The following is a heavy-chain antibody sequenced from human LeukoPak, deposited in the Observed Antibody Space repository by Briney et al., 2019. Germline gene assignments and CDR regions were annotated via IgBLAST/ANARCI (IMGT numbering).Heavy chain of an antibody. J-gene: IGHJ6*02. CDR3: TTLPVDYYYGMDV. V-gene: IGHV3-15*04. CDR2: IGTKTDGGTT. CDR1: GLTLSNAW. Sequence: SGGSLRLSCAASGLTLSNAWMSWVRQAPGKGLQWVGRIGTKTDGGTTDYAAPVKGRFTVSRDDSKNTLYLQMNSLKTEDTAVYFCTTLPVDYYYGMDVWGQGTTVTVSS.